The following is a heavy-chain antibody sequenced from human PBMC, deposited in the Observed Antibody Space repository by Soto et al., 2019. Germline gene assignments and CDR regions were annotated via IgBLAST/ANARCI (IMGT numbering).Heavy chain of an antibody. CDR2: IYPGDSDT. J-gene: IGHJ5*02. CDR3: ARASYTGGWQPES. D-gene: IGHD3-16*01. CDR1: GVTFTNFW. V-gene: IGHV5-51*01. Sequence: GESLKISCQGSGVTFTNFWIAWVRQMSGNGLELMGMIYPGDSDTRYSPSFQGQVTISADKSITTAYLQWTSLEVSDTAMYYCARASYTGGWQPESWGQGTLVTVSS.